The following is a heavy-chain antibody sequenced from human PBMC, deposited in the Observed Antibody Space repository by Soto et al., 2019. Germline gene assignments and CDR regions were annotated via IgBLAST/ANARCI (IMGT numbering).Heavy chain of an antibody. J-gene: IGHJ6*03. Sequence: PSETLSLTCTVSGGSISSGGYYWSWIRQHPGKGLEWIGYIYYSGSTYYNPSLKSRVTISVDTSKNQFSLKLSSVTAADTAVYYCARDLRVRGVINIYYYYYMDVWGKGTTVTVSS. V-gene: IGHV4-31*03. D-gene: IGHD3-10*01. CDR1: GGSISSGGYY. CDR3: ARDLRVRGVINIYYYYYMDV. CDR2: IYYSGST.